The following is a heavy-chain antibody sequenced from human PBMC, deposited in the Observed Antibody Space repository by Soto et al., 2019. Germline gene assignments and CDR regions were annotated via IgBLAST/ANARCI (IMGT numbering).Heavy chain of an antibody. CDR3: ARVGDDYYYGMDV. CDR2: ISSSSSYI. D-gene: IGHD3-16*01. CDR1: GFTFSSYS. Sequence: EVQLVESGGGLVKPGGSLRLSCAASGFTFSSYSMNWVRQAPGKGLVWVSSISSSSSYIYYADSVKGRFTISRDNAKNSLYLQMNSLRAEDTAVYYCARVGDDYYYGMDVWGQGTNVTVSS. V-gene: IGHV3-21*01. J-gene: IGHJ6*02.